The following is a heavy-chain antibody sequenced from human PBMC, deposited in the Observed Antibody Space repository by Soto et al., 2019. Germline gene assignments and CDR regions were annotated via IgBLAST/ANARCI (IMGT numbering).Heavy chain of an antibody. CDR2: IWYDGSEK. CDR3: AKESDAFDI. V-gene: IGHV3-30*18. Sequence: QVQLVESGGGVVQPGTSLRLSCAASGFTFSNYVMHWVRQAPGKGLEWVAGIWYDGSEKYYADYVKGRFIMSRDNSRNTLYLQMNSLRTEDTAVYYCAKESDAFDIWGQGTMVTVSS. J-gene: IGHJ3*02. CDR1: GFTFSNYV.